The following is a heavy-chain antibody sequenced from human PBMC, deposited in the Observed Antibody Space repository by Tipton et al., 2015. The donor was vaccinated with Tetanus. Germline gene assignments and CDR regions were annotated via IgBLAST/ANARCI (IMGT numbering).Heavy chain of an antibody. Sequence: SLRLSCAASGFTFDDYGMHWVRQAPGRGLEWVSLITWDGTSTYYADSVKGRFTISRDNSKNSLYLEMNSLRAEDTALYYCAEDGATRAYYFDYWGQGTLVTVSS. CDR1: GFTFDDYG. V-gene: IGHV3-43D*04. CDR2: ITWDGTST. D-gene: IGHD2-15*01. CDR3: AEDGATRAYYFDY. J-gene: IGHJ4*02.